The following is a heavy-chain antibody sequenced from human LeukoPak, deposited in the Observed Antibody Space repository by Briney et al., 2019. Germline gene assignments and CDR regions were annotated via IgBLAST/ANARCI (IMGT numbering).Heavy chain of an antibody. D-gene: IGHD3-16*01. CDR3: ARTVLGSGGVFDY. CDR1: TFSTYW. Sequence: TFSTYWMSWVRQPPGKGLEWIGSIYYSGSTYYNPSLKSRVTISVDTSKNQFSLKLSSVTAADTAVYYCARTVLGSGGVFDYWGQGTLVTVSS. CDR2: IYYSGST. V-gene: IGHV4-39*07. J-gene: IGHJ4*02.